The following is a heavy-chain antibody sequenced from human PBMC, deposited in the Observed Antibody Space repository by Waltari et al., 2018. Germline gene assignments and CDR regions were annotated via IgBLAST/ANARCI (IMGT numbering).Heavy chain of an antibody. D-gene: IGHD6-19*01. CDR2: IIPIFGTA. J-gene: IGHJ4*02. CDR1: GGTFSSYA. CDR3: ARERSVAGFDY. V-gene: IGHV1-69*01. Sequence: QVQLVQSGAEVKKPGSSVKVSCKASGGTFSSYAISWVRQAPGQGFEWMGGIIPIFGTANDAKKCQGRGTSTANESTSTAYMELSSLRSEDTAVYYCARERSVAGFDYWGQGTLVTVSS.